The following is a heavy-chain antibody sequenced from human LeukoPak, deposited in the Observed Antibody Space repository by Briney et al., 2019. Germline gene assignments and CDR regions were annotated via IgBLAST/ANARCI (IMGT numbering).Heavy chain of an antibody. CDR3: AKFLGGDEKVDAFDV. V-gene: IGHV3-23*01. CDR1: GFTFRHYA. Sequence: GGSLRLSCAASGFTFRHYAMTWVRQVPGKGLDWVSSISGYTGRTYYTDSVKGRFTISRDNSNNTVYLQMNNLRVEDTALYYCAKFLGGDEKVDAFDVWGQGTRVTVSS. CDR2: ISGYTGRT. J-gene: IGHJ3*01. D-gene: IGHD5-12*01.